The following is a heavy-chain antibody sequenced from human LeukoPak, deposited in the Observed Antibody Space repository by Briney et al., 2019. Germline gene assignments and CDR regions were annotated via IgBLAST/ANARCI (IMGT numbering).Heavy chain of an antibody. D-gene: IGHD1-1*01. CDR1: GDSVSSNSAA. Sequence: SQTLSLTCAISGDSVSSNSAAWNWIRQSPSRGLEWLGRTYYRSKWYNDYAVSVKSRITINPDTSKNQFSLKLSSVTAADTAVYYCARGVQASYYYYYYMDVWGKGTTVTVSS. V-gene: IGHV6-1*01. J-gene: IGHJ6*03. CDR3: ARGVQASYYYYYYMDV. CDR2: TYYRSKWYN.